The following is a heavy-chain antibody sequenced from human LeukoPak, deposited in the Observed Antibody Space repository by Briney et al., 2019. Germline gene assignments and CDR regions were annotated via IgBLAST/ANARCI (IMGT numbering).Heavy chain of an antibody. V-gene: IGHV1-69*05. J-gene: IGHJ4*02. D-gene: IGHD5-18*01. CDR1: GGTFSSYA. CDR2: IIPIFGTA. CDR3: ARGAWIQLKEEGLDY. Sequence: SVKVSCKASGGTFSSYAISWVRQAPGQGLEWMGGIIPIFGTANYAQKFQGRVTITTDESTSTAYMELSSLRSEDTAGYYCARGAWIQLKEEGLDYWGQGTLVTVSS.